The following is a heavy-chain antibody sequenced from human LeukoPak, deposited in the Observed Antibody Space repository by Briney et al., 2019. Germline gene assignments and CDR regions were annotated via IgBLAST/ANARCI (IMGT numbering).Heavy chain of an antibody. Sequence: GGSLRLSCAASGFTFSSYGMHWVRQAPGKGLEWVAFIRYDGSNKYYADSVKGRFTISRDNSKNTLYLQMNSLRAEDTAVYYCASSGGDYGEYYFDYWGQGTLVTVSS. D-gene: IGHD4-17*01. CDR2: IRYDGSNK. V-gene: IGHV3-30*02. CDR3: ASSGGDYGEYYFDY. J-gene: IGHJ4*02. CDR1: GFTFSSYG.